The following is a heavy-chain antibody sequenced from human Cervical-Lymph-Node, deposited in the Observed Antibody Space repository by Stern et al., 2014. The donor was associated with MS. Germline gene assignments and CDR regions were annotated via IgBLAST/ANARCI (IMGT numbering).Heavy chain of an antibody. J-gene: IGHJ4*02. CDR1: GFTVSSNY. CDR2: LHNGGYT. Sequence: VQLVESGGGLTQPGGSLRLSCATSGFTVSSNYMSWARQAPGKGLEWVSVLHNGGYTSYVDSVKGRFTISRDNSKNTLYLQMNSLRAEDTAVYYCVRDHYDILTGYYIDYWGQGTLVTVSS. V-gene: IGHV3-53*01. CDR3: VRDHYDILTGYYIDY. D-gene: IGHD3-9*01.